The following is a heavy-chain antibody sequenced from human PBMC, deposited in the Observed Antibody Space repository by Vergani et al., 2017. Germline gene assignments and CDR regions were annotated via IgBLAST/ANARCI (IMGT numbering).Heavy chain of an antibody. CDR3: AREPDAFDI. CDR2: INHSGST. CDR1: GGSFSGYY. V-gene: IGHV4-34*09. Sequence: QVQLQESGPGLVKPSQTLSLTCTVYGGSFSGYYWSWIRQPPGKGLEWIGEINHSGSTNYNPSLKSRVTISVDTSKNQFSLKLSSVTAADTAVYYCAREPDAFDIWGQGTMVTVSS. J-gene: IGHJ3*02.